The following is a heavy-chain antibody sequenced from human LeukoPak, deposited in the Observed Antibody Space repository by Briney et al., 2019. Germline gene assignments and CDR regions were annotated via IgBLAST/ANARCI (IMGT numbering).Heavy chain of an antibody. J-gene: IGHJ5*02. CDR3: ARDQNVRGVAAGMEGWFDP. D-gene: IGHD1-1*01. V-gene: IGHV1-18*01. CDR1: GYTFSIYG. Sequence: ASVKVSCKASGYTFSIYGISWVRQAPGQGLEWMARIIPKFDLTKIAQKFEGRVTITADTSTSTVYLELSNVRSDDTAIYYCARDQNVRGVAAGMEGWFDPWGQGTLVTVSS. CDR2: IIPKFDLT.